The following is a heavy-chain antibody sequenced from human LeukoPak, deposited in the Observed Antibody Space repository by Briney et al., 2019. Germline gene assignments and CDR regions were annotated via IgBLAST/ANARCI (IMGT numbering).Heavy chain of an antibody. J-gene: IGHJ4*02. CDR1: GFTFSSYG. D-gene: IGHD3-22*01. CDR3: AKDWGGYYYDSSGVDY. Sequence: GGSLRLSCAASGFTFSSYGMHWVRQAPGKGLEWVAFIRYDGSNKYYADSVKGRFTISRDNSKNTLYLQMNSLRAEDTAVYYCAKDWGGYYYDSSGVDYWGQGTLVTVSS. CDR2: IRYDGSNK. V-gene: IGHV3-30*02.